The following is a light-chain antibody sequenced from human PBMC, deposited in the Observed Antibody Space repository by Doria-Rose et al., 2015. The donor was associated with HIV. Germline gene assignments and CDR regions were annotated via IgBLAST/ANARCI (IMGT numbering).Light chain of an antibody. CDR2: DGS. J-gene: IGKJ1*01. Sequence: EIVLTQSPGTLSLSPGERATLSCRASQSFSSTYLAWYQQQPGQAHSLLIYDGSNRATGIPDRFSASGSGTDFTLTINRLEPEDFALYYCHQYGTSWTFGQGTKVEI. CDR1: QSFSSTY. V-gene: IGKV3-20*01. CDR3: HQYGTSWT.